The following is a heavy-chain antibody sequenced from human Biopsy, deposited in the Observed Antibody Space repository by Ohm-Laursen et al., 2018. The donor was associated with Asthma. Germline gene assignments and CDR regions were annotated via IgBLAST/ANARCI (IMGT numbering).Heavy chain of an antibody. V-gene: IGHV3-64D*08. CDR1: GFTFSSYS. J-gene: IGHJ4*02. CDR3: VKDHSAGYYYFDD. Sequence: GSLRLSCTASGFTFSSYSMHWVRQAPGGGPEYVSFIATDGSNKFYADSVKGRFTVSRDNSKHTLYLHMTGLRADDTGVYYCVKDHSAGYYYFDDWDPGTLVTVSS. CDR2: IATDGSNK. D-gene: IGHD2-21*01.